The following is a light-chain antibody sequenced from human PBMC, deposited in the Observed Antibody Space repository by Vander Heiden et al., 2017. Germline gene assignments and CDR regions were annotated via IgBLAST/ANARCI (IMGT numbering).Light chain of an antibody. J-gene: IGLJ1*01. CDR1: SSNIGSNS. V-gene: IGLV1-47*02. CDR3: AAWDDSLSGYV. CDR2: SNN. Sequence: QSVLTQPPSASGTPGQRGTISCSGSSSNIGSNSVYWYQQFSGTAPKLLIYSNNQRASGVPDRFSGSKSGTSASLAISGLRSEDEADYYCAAWDDSLSGYVFGTGTKVTVL.